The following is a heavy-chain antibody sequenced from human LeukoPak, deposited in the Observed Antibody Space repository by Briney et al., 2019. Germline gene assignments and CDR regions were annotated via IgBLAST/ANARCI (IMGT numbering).Heavy chain of an antibody. CDR3: ARDSFTSGIVVVPAASVWFDP. J-gene: IGHJ5*02. Sequence: ASVKVSCKASGYTFTSCGISWVRQAPGQGLEWMGWISAYNGNTNYAQKLQGRVTMTTDTSTSTAYMELRSLRSDDTAVYYCARDSFTSGIVVVPAASVWFDPWGQGTLVTVSS. CDR1: GYTFTSCG. V-gene: IGHV1-18*01. CDR2: ISAYNGNT. D-gene: IGHD2-2*01.